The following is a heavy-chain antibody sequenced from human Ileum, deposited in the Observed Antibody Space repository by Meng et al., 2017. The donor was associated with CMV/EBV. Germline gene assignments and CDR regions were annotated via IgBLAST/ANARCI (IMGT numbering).Heavy chain of an antibody. J-gene: IGHJ5*02. CDR2: ISSSGSNTI. Sequence: GGSLRLSCAASGFILRDYAMNWVRQAPGKGLEWVSYISSSGSNTIYYADSVRGRFIISRDSARNLLHLQMNSLRADDTGLYYCARVFNSGSFDLWGLGTLVTVSS. D-gene: IGHD1-26*01. CDR3: ARVFNSGSFDL. V-gene: IGHV3-48*03. CDR1: GFILRDYA.